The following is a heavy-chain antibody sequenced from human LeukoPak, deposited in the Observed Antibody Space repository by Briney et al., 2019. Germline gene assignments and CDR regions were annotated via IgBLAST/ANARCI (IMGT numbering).Heavy chain of an antibody. J-gene: IGHJ4*02. CDR3: ARSLAAWVNYYDSSGYYFDY. V-gene: IGHV1-2*02. CDR1: GYTFTGYY. D-gene: IGHD3-22*01. Sequence: ASVKVSCKASGYTFTGYYMHWVRQAPGQGLEWMGWINPNSGGTNYAQKFQGRVTMTRDTPISTAYMELSRLRSDDTAVYYCARSLAAWVNYYDSSGYYFDYWGQGTLVTVSS. CDR2: INPNSGGT.